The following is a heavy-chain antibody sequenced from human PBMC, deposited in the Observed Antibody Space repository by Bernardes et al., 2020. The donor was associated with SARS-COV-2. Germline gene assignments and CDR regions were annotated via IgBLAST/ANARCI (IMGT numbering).Heavy chain of an antibody. CDR1: GYMFSNYN. CDR2: IYGGNGNT. V-gene: IGHV1-3*01. D-gene: IGHD1-26*01. J-gene: IGHJ4*02. CDR3: ARDNSYTGSNYY. Sequence: ASVKVSCKASGYMFSNYNMHWVRQAPGQRLEWMGWIYGGNGNTKYSENFQDRVTITRDTSASTAYMELSSLRVEDTAVYYCARDNSYTGSNYYWGQGTLVTVSS.